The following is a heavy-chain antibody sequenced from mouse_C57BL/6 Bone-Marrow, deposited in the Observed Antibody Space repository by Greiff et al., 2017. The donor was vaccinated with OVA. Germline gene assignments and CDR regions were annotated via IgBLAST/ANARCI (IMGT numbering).Heavy chain of an antibody. CDR3: ARIITTVVARGDY. J-gene: IGHJ2*01. Sequence: QVQLQQPGAELVKPGASVKISCKASGYAFSSSWMNWVKQRPGKGLEWIGRIYPGDGDTNYNGKFKGKATLTADKSSSTAYMQLSSLTSEDSAVYFCARIITTVVARGDYWGQGTTLTVSS. V-gene: IGHV1-82*01. D-gene: IGHD1-1*01. CDR1: GYAFSSSW. CDR2: IYPGDGDT.